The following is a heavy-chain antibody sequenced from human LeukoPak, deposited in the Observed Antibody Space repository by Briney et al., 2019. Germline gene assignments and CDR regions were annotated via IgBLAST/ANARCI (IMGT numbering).Heavy chain of an antibody. CDR2: IKPSGDNT. Sequence: GASVKVSCKTSGHSFTSYNLHWVRQAPGQRLEWMGIIKPSGDNTNNAQKFKGRVTMTSDTSTSTVYMELSSLKSEDTAVYYCARIRDGCNDAYDIWGQGTMVTVTS. J-gene: IGHJ3*02. D-gene: IGHD5-24*01. CDR1: GHSFTSYN. V-gene: IGHV1-46*01. CDR3: ARIRDGCNDAYDI.